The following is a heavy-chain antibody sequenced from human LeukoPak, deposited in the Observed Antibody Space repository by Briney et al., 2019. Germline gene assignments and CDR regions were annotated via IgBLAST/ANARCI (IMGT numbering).Heavy chain of an antibody. Sequence: SQTLSLTCTVSGGSISSGDYYWSWIRQPPGKGLEWIGYIYYSGSTYYNPSLKSRVTISVDTSKNQFSLKLSSVTAADTAVYYCPRGQYCTNGVCYLPFDYWGQGTLVTVSS. J-gene: IGHJ4*02. CDR2: IYYSGST. D-gene: IGHD2-8*01. V-gene: IGHV4-30-4*01. CDR3: PRGQYCTNGVCYLPFDY. CDR1: GGSISSGDYY.